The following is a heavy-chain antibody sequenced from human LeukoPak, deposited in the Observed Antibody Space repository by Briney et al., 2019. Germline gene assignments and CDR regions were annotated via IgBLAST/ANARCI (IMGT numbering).Heavy chain of an antibody. CDR1: GYTFTNYY. D-gene: IGHD1-26*01. CDR3: ARSYRGHDAFDI. CDR2: INPSGGST. J-gene: IGHJ3*02. Sequence: GASVKVSCKASGYTFTNYYIHWVRRAPGQGLEWMGIINPSGGSTSYAQKFQGRVTMTRDTSTSTVYMELSSLRSEDTAVYCCARSYRGHDAFDIWGQGTMVTVSS. V-gene: IGHV1-46*01.